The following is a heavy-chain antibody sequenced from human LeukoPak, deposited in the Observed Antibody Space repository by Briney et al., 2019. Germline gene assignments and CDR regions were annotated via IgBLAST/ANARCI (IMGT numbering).Heavy chain of an antibody. J-gene: IGHJ4*02. D-gene: IGHD2-2*01. CDR1: GGSISSGGYY. CDR2: IYHSGST. Sequence: SETLSLTCTVSGGSISSGGYYWSWIRQPPGKGLEWIGYIYHSGSTYYNPSLKSRVTISVDRSKNQFSLKLSSVTAADTAVYYCAGTGGYCSSTSCQFDYWGQGTLVTVSS. CDR3: AGTGGYCSSTSCQFDY. V-gene: IGHV4-30-2*01.